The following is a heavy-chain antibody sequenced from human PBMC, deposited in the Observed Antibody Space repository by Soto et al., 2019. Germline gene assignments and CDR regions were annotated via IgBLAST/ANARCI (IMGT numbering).Heavy chain of an antibody. J-gene: IGHJ6*01. V-gene: IGHV3-23*01. D-gene: IGHD6-19*01. Sequence: GGSLRLSGAASGFTFSSYAMSWCRQAPGQGLEWVSAISGSGGSTYYADSVKGRFTISRDNSKNTLYLQMNSLRAEATAVYYCAKIAVAGPYGTDVWGQGNTVTVSS. CDR3: AKIAVAGPYGTDV. CDR2: ISGSGGST. CDR1: GFTFSSYA.